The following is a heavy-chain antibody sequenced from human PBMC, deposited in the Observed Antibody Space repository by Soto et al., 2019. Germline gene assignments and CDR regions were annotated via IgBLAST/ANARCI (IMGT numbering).Heavy chain of an antibody. CDR1: GFTVSSYG. CDR2: ISREGGTK. D-gene: IGHD2-8*02. J-gene: IGHJ4*02. V-gene: IGHV3-30*03. CDR3: TGEVASGY. Sequence: QVQLVESGGGVVQPGRSLRLSCAASGFTVSSYGMHWVRQAPGKGLEWVAVISREGGTKYYADSVKGRFTISRDNSKNTLFLEMNSLRGYDMAVFYCTGEVASGYWGQGTLVTVS.